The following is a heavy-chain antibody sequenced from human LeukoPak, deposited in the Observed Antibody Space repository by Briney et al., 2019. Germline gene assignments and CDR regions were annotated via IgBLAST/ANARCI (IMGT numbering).Heavy chain of an antibody. CDR1: GFSLSIYD. V-gene: IGHV3-21*01. J-gene: IGHJ5*02. CDR2: TGLSSSYI. D-gene: IGHD2-15*01. CDR3: ARERSYCSGATCSLDL. Sequence: GGSLRLSCAASGFSLSIYDMAWVRQAPGKGLEWIASTGLSSSYIGYADSVKGRFTISRDNGENSVYLQMNSLRAEDTAVYFCARERSYCSGATCSLDLWGQGTLVTVSS.